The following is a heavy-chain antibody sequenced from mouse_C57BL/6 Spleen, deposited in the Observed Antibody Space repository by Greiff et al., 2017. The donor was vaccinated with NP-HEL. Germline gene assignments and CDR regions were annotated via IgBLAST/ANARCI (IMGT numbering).Heavy chain of an antibody. CDR2: IDPENGDT. J-gene: IGHJ2*01. Sequence: EVQLQQSGAELVRPGASVKLSCTASGFNITDDYMHWVKQRPEQGLEWIGWIDPENGDTEYASKFQGKATITADTSSNTAYLQLSSLTSEDTAVYYCTTRITTVGVFDYWGQGTTLTVSS. V-gene: IGHV14-4*01. CDR3: TTRITTVGVFDY. CDR1: GFNITDDY. D-gene: IGHD1-1*01.